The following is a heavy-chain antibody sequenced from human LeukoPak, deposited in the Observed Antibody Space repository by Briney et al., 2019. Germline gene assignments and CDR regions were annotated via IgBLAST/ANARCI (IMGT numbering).Heavy chain of an antibody. CDR1: GFTFSGSA. CDR3: TSDMTTVTTTSPDY. CDR2: IRSKANSYAT. D-gene: IGHD4-17*01. Sequence: GGSLRLSCAASGFTFSGSAMHWVRQASGKGLEWVGRIRSKANSYATAYAASVKGRFTISRDDSKNTAYLQMNSLKTADTAVYYCTSDMTTVTTTSPDYWGQGTLVTVSS. V-gene: IGHV3-73*01. J-gene: IGHJ4*02.